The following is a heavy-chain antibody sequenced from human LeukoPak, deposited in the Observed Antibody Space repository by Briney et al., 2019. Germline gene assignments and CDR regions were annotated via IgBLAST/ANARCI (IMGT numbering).Heavy chain of an antibody. Sequence: GASVKVSCKASGYTFTGYYMHWVRQAPGQGLEWMGWINPNSGGTNYAQKFQGRVTITADKSTSTAYMELSSLRSEDTAVYYCARSEKPHRAYYDFWSGYNDYYYGMDVWGQGTTVTVSS. CDR1: GYTFTGYY. V-gene: IGHV1-2*02. D-gene: IGHD3-3*01. CDR3: ARSEKPHRAYYDFWSGYNDYYYGMDV. CDR2: INPNSGGT. J-gene: IGHJ6*02.